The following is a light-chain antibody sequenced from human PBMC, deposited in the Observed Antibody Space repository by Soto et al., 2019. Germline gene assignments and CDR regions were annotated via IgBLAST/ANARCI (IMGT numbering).Light chain of an antibody. Sequence: QSVLTQPRSVSGSPGQSVSISCTGTSSDVGRYSYVSWYQQHPGKAPKLMIYDVSERPSGVPDRFSGSKSGNTASLTISGLQAEDEADYYCCSYAATYTGVLGTGTKVTVL. CDR2: DVS. CDR3: CSYAATYTGV. CDR1: SSDVGRYSY. J-gene: IGLJ1*01. V-gene: IGLV2-11*01.